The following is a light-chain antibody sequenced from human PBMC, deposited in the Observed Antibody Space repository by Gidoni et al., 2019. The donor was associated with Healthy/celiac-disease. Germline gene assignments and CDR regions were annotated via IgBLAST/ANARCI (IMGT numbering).Light chain of an antibody. CDR1: QSVSSSY. Sequence: DIVLTQSPGTLSVSPGERATLSCRASQSVSSSYLAWYQQKPGQAPRLLIYGASSRSTGIPDRFSGSGSGTDFTLTISRLEPEDFAVYYCQQYGSSPPYTFGQGTKLEIK. CDR3: QQYGSSPPYT. V-gene: IGKV3-20*01. CDR2: GAS. J-gene: IGKJ2*01.